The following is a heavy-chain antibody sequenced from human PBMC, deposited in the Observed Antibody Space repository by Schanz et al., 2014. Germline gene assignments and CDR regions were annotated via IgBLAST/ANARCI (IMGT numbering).Heavy chain of an antibody. CDR1: GFSLNTYG. J-gene: IGHJ4*02. CDR3: ARANYRRKINFDY. CDR2: MSYDGSIK. V-gene: IGHV3-33*01. D-gene: IGHD3-10*01. Sequence: QAQLMESGGGVVQPGTSLILSCSVSGFSLNTYGMHWVRQAPGKGLEWVAAMSYDGSIKYYGDSVKGRFTMSRDNSKNTLYLQMNSLRAEDTAVYYCARANYRRKINFDYWGRGTLVTVSS.